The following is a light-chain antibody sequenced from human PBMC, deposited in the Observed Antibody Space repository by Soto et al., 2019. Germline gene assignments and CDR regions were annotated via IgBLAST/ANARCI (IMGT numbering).Light chain of an antibody. V-gene: IGKV3-20*01. CDR3: QQYGSSRFT. CDR1: QSVSSNY. J-gene: IGKJ3*01. Sequence: EIVLTQSPGTLSLSPGERATLSCRASQSVSSNYLAWYQQKPGQAPRLLIYGASSRATGIPDRFIGSGSGTDFTLTISRLEPEDFAVYYCQQYGSSRFTFGPGTKVDIK. CDR2: GAS.